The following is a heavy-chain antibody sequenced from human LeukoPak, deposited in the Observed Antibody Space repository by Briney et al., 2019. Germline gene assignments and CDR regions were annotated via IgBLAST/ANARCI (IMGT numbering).Heavy chain of an antibody. CDR1: GYTFTGHY. J-gene: IGHJ4*02. CDR2: INPNSGGT. D-gene: IGHD3-16*02. Sequence: ASVKVSCKASGYTFTGHYMHLVRQDPGPALEWLGWINPNSGGTNYAQEFQGRVTMTSDTSISTPYMELSRLRAEDTAVYYCARGYVWGSNRLWYWGQGTLVIVSS. V-gene: IGHV1-2*02. CDR3: ARGYVWGSNRLWY.